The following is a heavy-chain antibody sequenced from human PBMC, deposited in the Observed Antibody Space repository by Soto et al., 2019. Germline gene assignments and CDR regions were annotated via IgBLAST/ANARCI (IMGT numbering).Heavy chain of an antibody. CDR1: GFAFSSYA. D-gene: IGHD2-2*01. Sequence: GGSLRLSCAASGFAFSSYAIHWVRQAPGRGLEWVSTISYDGNNKYYTDSVKGRFTISRDNSKNTLYLQMNSLRPDDTAVYYWATGGGNCSPNCHGTDYCGQGTLVTVSS. V-gene: IGHV3-30-3*01. J-gene: IGHJ4*02. CDR3: ATGGGNCSPNCHGTDY. CDR2: ISYDGNNK.